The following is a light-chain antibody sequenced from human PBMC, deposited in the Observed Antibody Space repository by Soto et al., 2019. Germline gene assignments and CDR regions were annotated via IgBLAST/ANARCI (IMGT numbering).Light chain of an antibody. J-gene: IGKJ1*01. CDR2: WAS. CDR1: QSVLYSSNNKNY. Sequence: DIVMTQSPDSLAVSLGERATINCKSSQSVLYSSNNKNYLAWYQQKPGQPPKLLIYWASTRESGVPDRFSGSWSGTDFPLTISSLQAEDVAVYYCQQYYSTPTFGQGTKVEIK. V-gene: IGKV4-1*01. CDR3: QQYYSTPT.